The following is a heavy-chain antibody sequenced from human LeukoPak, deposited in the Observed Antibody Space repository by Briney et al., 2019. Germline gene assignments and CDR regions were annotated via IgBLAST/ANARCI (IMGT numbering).Heavy chain of an antibody. J-gene: IGHJ4*02. CDR2: IIPIFGTA. Sequence: SVKVSCTASGGTFSSYAISWVRQPPGQGIEWMGGIIPIFGTANYAQKFQGKVPITADKSTSTAYMELSSQRSEDTAAYCCAMRTIFGVANQETFDYWGQGTLVTVSS. CDR3: AMRTIFGVANQETFDY. D-gene: IGHD3-3*01. V-gene: IGHV1-69*06. CDR1: GGTFSSYA.